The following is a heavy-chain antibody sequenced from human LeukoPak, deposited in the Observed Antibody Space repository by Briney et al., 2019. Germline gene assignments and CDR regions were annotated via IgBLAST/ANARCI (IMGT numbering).Heavy chain of an antibody. CDR3: ARDAQVTRTTPLDY. V-gene: IGHV1-24*01. CDR2: FDPEDGET. D-gene: IGHD1-20*01. CDR1: GYTLTELS. Sequence: ASVKVSCKVSGYTLTELSMHWVRQAPGKGLEWMGGFDPEDGETIYAQKFQGRVTMTEDTSTDTAYMELSSLRSEDTAVYYCARDAQVTRTTPLDYWGQGTLVTVSS. J-gene: IGHJ4*02.